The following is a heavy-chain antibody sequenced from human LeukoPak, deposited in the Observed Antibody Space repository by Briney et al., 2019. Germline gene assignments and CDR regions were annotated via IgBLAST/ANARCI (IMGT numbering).Heavy chain of an antibody. CDR3: AASIAYRSSWFADY. J-gene: IGHJ4*02. V-gene: IGHV3-21*01. D-gene: IGHD6-13*01. Sequence: PGGSLRLSCAASGFIFSYYSMKWVRQAPGKGLEWVSSISSSSGYIYYADSVKGRFTISRDNAKNSLYLQMNHPRAEETGLYYCAASIAYRSSWFADYWGQGTLVTVSS. CDR2: ISSSSGYI. CDR1: GFIFSYYS.